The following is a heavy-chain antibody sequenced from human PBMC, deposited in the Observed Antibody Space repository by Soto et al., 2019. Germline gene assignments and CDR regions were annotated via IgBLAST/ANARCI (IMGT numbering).Heavy chain of an antibody. D-gene: IGHD6-13*01. CDR3: ARNGRGIAAAGTIGMDV. J-gene: IGHJ6*02. Sequence: PSETLSLTCAVSGGSISSSNWWSWVRQPPGKGLEWIGYIYYSGSTNYNPSLKSRVTISVDTSKNQFSLKLSSVTAADTAVYYCARNGRGIAAAGTIGMDVWGQGTTVTVSS. V-gene: IGHV4-4*02. CDR1: GGSISSSNW. CDR2: IYYSGST.